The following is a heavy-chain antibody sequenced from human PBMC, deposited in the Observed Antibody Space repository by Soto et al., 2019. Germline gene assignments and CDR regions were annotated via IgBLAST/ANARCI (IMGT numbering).Heavy chain of an antibody. CDR3: ARDSLVGLDY. J-gene: IGHJ4*02. V-gene: IGHV3-30*03. CDR2: ISIDGSNK. Sequence: GGSLRLSCVTSGFTFNNYGMHWVRQAPGKGLEWVALISIDGSNKYYADSVKGRFTISRDNSKNTLYLQMNSLRAEDTAVYYCARDSLVGLDYWGQGTLVTVSS. CDR1: GFTFNNYG. D-gene: IGHD1-26*01.